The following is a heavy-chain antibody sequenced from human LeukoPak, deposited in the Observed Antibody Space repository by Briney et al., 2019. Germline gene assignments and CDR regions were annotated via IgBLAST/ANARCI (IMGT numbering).Heavy chain of an antibody. J-gene: IGHJ5*02. D-gene: IGHD3-3*01. V-gene: IGHV5-51*01. CDR1: EYSFTTYW. CDR2: IYPGASDT. CDR3: ARQGIGGDWFDP. Sequence: GESLKISCKGSEYSFTTYWIGWVRQMPGKGPEWMGIIYPGASDTRYSPSFPGQVTISADKSISTAYLHWSSLKASDTAMYYCARQGIGGDWFDPWGQGTLVTVSS.